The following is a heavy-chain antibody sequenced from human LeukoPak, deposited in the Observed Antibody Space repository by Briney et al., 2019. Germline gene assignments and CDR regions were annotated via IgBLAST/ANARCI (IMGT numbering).Heavy chain of an antibody. J-gene: IGHJ4*02. V-gene: IGHV1-2*02. CDR1: GYTFTGYY. CDR2: INPDSGGT. D-gene: IGHD2-2*01. Sequence: PWASVKVSCKASGYTFTGYYMHWVRQAPGQGLEWMGLINPDSGGTNYAQKFQGRVTMTRDTSISTAYMELSRLRSDDTAVYYCARDLLLISSHPGIYDYWGQGTLVTVSS. CDR3: ARDLLLISSHPGIYDY.